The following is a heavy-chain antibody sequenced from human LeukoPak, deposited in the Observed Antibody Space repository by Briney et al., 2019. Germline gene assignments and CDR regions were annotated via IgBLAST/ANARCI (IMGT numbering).Heavy chain of an antibody. CDR1: GYTFINYG. D-gene: IGHD5-12*01. CDR3: ARAGGYDPSTLVDY. CDR2: VSAYADNT. J-gene: IGHJ4*02. V-gene: IGHV1-18*01. Sequence: ASVKVSCKASGYTFINYGITWVRQAPGQGLEWMGWVSAYADNTNYVQKFQGRVSMTTGTSTSTAYMELRSLRSDDTAVYYCARAGGYDPSTLVDYWGQGTLVTVSS.